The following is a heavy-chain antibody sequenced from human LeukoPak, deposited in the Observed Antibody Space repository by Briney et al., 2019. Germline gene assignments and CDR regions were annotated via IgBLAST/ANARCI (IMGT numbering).Heavy chain of an antibody. CDR3: ARGQAYYDFWSGTLIDY. J-gene: IGHJ4*02. CDR2: IKQDGSEK. V-gene: IGHV3-7*01. Sequence: GGSLRLSCAASGFTFSSYWMSWVRQAPGKGLEWVANIKQDGSEKYYVDSVKGRFTISRDNAKNSPYLQMNSLRAEDTAVYYCARGQAYYDFWSGTLIDYWGQGTLVTVSS. CDR1: GFTFSSYW. D-gene: IGHD3-3*01.